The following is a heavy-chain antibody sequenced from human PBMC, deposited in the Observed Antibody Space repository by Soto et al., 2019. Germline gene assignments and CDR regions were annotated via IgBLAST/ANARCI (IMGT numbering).Heavy chain of an antibody. J-gene: IGHJ4*02. D-gene: IGHD3-10*01. CDR2: IKSDGSTT. CDR3: GNWGSGRPI. CDR1: GFTFSSYW. V-gene: IGHV3-74*01. Sequence: EVQLVESGGGSVQPGGSLRLSCAASGFTFSSYWMHWVRQAPGKGLVWVSRIKSDGSTTNYADSVKGRFTVSRDNAKSTLYLQMNSLRAEDTAVYYCGNWGSGRPIWGQGTLVTVSS.